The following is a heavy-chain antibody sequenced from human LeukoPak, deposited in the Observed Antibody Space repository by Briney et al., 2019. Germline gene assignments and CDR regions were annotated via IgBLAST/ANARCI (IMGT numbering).Heavy chain of an antibody. CDR2: ISGTGTEI. Sequence: GGSLRLSWVASRFTFSTYSMNWVRQAPGRGLEWVSYISGTGTEIYYRDSVKGRFTISRDNAKNSLFLHMTNLRAEDMAVYYCVRNDGDNAFDIWGQGTMVTVS. CDR3: VRNDGDNAFDI. CDR1: RFTFSTYS. J-gene: IGHJ3*02. D-gene: IGHD4-17*01. V-gene: IGHV3-48*01.